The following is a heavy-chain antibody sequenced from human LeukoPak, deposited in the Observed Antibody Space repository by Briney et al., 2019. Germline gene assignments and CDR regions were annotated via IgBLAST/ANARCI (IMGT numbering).Heavy chain of an antibody. Sequence: PGGSLRLSCSASGFSFRNYDMHWVRQPTGKGLEWVSAVGTGGDTYHAGSVKGRFTVVRENAKNTLYLQMNSLRAGDTAMYYCARRSAAAGIDAFDIWGQGTMVTVSS. CDR1: GFSFRNYD. D-gene: IGHD6-13*01. V-gene: IGHV3-13*01. J-gene: IGHJ3*02. CDR2: VGTGGDT. CDR3: ARRSAAAGIDAFDI.